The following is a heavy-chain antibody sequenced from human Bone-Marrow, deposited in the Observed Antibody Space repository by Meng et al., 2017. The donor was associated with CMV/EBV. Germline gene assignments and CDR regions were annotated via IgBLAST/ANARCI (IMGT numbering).Heavy chain of an antibody. V-gene: IGHV1-2*02. CDR3: AKDSLPHIRFLEDAFDI. J-gene: IGHJ3*02. CDR2: INPNSGGT. Sequence: ASVKVSCKASGYTFTGYYMHWVRQAPGQGLEWMGWINPNSGGTNYAQKFQGRVTMTRDTSISTAYMELSRLRSDDTAVYYCAKDSLPHIRFLEDAFDIWGQGTMVTVSS. D-gene: IGHD3-3*01. CDR1: GYTFTGYY.